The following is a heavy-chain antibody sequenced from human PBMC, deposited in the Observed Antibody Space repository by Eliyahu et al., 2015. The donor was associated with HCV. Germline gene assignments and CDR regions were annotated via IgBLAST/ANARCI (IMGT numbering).Heavy chain of an antibody. V-gene: IGHV1-18*01. CDR2: ISAYNGNT. Sequence: QVQLVQSGAEVKKPGASVKVSCKASGYTFTSYGISWVRQAPGQGLEWMGWISAYNGNTNYAQKLQGRVTMTTDTSTSTAYMELRSLRSDDTAVYYCARVDQYCSSTSCYRWFDPWGQGTLVTVSS. D-gene: IGHD2-2*01. J-gene: IGHJ5*02. CDR3: ARVDQYCSSTSCYRWFDP. CDR1: GYTFTSYG.